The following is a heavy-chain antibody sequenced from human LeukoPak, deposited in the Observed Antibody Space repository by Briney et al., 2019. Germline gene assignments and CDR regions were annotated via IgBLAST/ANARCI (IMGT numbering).Heavy chain of an antibody. D-gene: IGHD1-26*01. J-gene: IGHJ6*03. Sequence: GGSLRLSCAASGFTFSDYYMSWIRQAPGKGLEWVSYISSSGSTIYYADSVKGRITISRDNAKNSLYLQMISLRAEDTAVYYCARARGSGSYYIYYYYYMDVWGKGTTVTVSS. CDR1: GFTFSDYY. V-gene: IGHV3-11*01. CDR2: ISSSGSTI. CDR3: ARARGSGSYYIYYYYYMDV.